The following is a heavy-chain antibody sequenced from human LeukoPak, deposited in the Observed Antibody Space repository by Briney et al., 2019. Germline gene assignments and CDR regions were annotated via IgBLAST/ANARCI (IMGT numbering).Heavy chain of an antibody. CDR1: GGSISSSNW. V-gene: IGHV4-4*02. J-gene: IGHJ5*02. CDR2: IYHSGST. CDR3: ASAPLVDDYGDYGWFDP. D-gene: IGHD4-17*01. Sequence: PSGTLSLTCAVSGGSISSSNWWSWVRQPPGKGLEWIGEIYHSGSTNYNPSLKSRVTISVDKSKNQFSLKLSSVTAADTAVYYCASAPLVDDYGDYGWFDPWGQGTLVTVSS.